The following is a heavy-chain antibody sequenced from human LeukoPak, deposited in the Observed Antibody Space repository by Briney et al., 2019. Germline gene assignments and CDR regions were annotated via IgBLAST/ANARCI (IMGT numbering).Heavy chain of an antibody. CDR3: ARYQYANYDTPDY. CDR1: GYTFTTYG. V-gene: IGHV1-18*01. Sequence: ASVKVSCKASGYTFTTYGISWVRQAPGQGLEWMGWISTYNGNTNYAQKFQGRVTMTTDTSTNTAYMELRSLRSDDTAVYYCARYQYANYDTPDYWGQGTLVTVSS. CDR2: ISTYNGNT. J-gene: IGHJ4*02. D-gene: IGHD3-22*01.